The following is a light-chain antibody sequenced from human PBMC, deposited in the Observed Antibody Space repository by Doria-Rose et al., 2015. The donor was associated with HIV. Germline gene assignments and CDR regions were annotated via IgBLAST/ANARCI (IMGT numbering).Light chain of an antibody. CDR2: DGS. Sequence: TRSPGTLSLSPGERATLSCRANPSFSSTYLAWYQQKPSQAPSLLIYDGSTRATGIRDRYSASESGTDFTLTINRLEPEDFALYYCHQYGTSWTFGQGTKVEI. CDR1: PSFSSTY. V-gene: IGKV3-20*01. CDR3: HQYGTSWT. J-gene: IGKJ1*01.